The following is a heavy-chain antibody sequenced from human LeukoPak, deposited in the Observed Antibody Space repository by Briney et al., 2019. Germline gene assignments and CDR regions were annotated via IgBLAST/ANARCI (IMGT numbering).Heavy chain of an antibody. J-gene: IGHJ5*02. Sequence: ASVKVSCKISGFGLSVLSIHWMRQAPGKGLEWVGGIRPETGEPIYAQKFQGRVTVTTDTSTSTAYMELRSLRSDDTAVYYCARDAGFYSSSWSNWFDPWGQGTLVTVSS. CDR3: ARDAGFYSSSWSNWFDP. CDR2: IRPETGEP. V-gene: IGHV1-24*01. D-gene: IGHD6-13*01. CDR1: GFGLSVLS.